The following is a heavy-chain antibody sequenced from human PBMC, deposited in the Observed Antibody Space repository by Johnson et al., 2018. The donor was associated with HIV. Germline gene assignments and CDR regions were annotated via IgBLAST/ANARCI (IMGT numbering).Heavy chain of an antibody. CDR1: GLTFTNAW. CDR3: TTYTTMVTMYVEIKGGAFDI. CDR2: IKRKTDGGTT. D-gene: IGHD5-18*01. V-gene: IGHV3-15*01. Sequence: VQLVESGGGLVKPGGSLRLSCAASGLTFTNAWMNWVRQAPGKGLEWAGRIKRKTDGGTTDYAAPVKGRFTISRDDSKNTLYLQMNSLKTEDTAVYYCTTYTTMVTMYVEIKGGAFDIWGQGTMV. J-gene: IGHJ3*02.